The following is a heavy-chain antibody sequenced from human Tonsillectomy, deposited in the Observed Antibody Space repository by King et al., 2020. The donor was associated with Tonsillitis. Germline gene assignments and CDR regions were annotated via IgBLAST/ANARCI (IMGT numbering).Heavy chain of an antibody. CDR1: GGSITYYY. CDR2: VYYSGST. CDR3: ARDHTMVRGVDAFEN. D-gene: IGHD3-10*01. V-gene: IGHV4-59*01. Sequence: QLQESGPGLVKPSETLSLTCTVSGGSITYYYWSWVRQPPGKGLEWIGYVYYSGSTNYNPSLKSRVTISVDTSKNQFSLKLTSVTAADTAVYYCARDHTMVRGVDAFENW. J-gene: IGHJ3*02.